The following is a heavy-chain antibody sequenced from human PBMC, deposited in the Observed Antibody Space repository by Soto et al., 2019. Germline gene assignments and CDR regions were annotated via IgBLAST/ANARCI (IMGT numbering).Heavy chain of an antibody. D-gene: IGHD2-8*01. Sequence: SETLSLTCTVSGGSISSYYWSWIRQPPGKGLEWLGYIYYSGSTNYNPSLKSRVTISVDTSKNQFSLNLTSVTAADAAVYRCARGGVCFHMDVWSKGTTVTVSS. J-gene: IGHJ6*03. CDR2: IYYSGST. CDR1: GGSISSYY. V-gene: IGHV4-59*01. CDR3: ARGGVCFHMDV.